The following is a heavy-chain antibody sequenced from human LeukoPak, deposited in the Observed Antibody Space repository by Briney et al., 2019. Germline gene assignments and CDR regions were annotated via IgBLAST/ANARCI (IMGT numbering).Heavy chain of an antibody. V-gene: IGHV4-4*07. D-gene: IGHD6-13*01. CDR1: GGSISSYY. J-gene: IGHJ4*02. CDR2: IYTSGST. Sequence: PSETLSLTCTVSGGSISSYYWSWIRQPAGKGLEWIGRIYTSGSTNYNPSLKSRVTMSVDTSKNQFSLKLSSVTAADTAVYYCAKAKIAAAGTRGYFDYWGQGTLVTVSS. CDR3: AKAKIAAAGTRGYFDY.